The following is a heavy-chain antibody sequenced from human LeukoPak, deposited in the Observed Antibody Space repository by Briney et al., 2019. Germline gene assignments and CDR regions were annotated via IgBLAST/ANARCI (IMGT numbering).Heavy chain of an antibody. V-gene: IGHV3-23*01. CDR3: AKKGEAADAFDI. CDR1: GCTFSTYA. D-gene: IGHD1-26*01. Sequence: GGSLRLSCAASGCTFSTYAMSWVRQAPGKGLKWVSATSDSGGSTYYADSVKGRFTISRDNSKNTLYLQMNSLRAEDTAVYYCAKKGEAADAFDIWGQGTMVTVSS. CDR2: TSDSGGST. J-gene: IGHJ3*02.